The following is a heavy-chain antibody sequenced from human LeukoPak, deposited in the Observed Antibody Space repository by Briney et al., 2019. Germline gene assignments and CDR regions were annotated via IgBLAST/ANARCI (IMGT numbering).Heavy chain of an antibody. D-gene: IGHD4-17*01. CDR1: GFTFSDYY. CDR3: ARGPIIRPPHPRGAFDI. Sequence: GGSLRLSCAASGFTFSDYYMSWIRQAPGKWLEWVSYISSSGSTIYYADSVKGRFTISRDNAKNSLYLQMNSLRAEDTAVYYCARGPIIRPPHPRGAFDIWGQGTMVTVSS. V-gene: IGHV3-11*01. J-gene: IGHJ3*02. CDR2: ISSSGSTI.